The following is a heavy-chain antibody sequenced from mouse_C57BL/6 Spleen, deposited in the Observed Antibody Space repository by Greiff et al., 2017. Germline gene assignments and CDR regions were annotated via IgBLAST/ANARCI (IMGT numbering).Heavy chain of an antibody. Sequence: QVQLKESGPGLVQPSQSLSITCTVSGFSLTSYGVHWVRQSPGKGLEWLGVIWRGGSTDYNTAFMSRLSITKDNSKSQVFFKMNSLQADDTAIYYCAKMEITTVVAKDYYARDYWGQGTSVTVSS. V-gene: IGHV2-5*01. CDR2: IWRGGST. D-gene: IGHD1-1*01. CDR3: AKMEITTVVAKDYYARDY. J-gene: IGHJ4*01. CDR1: GFSLTSYG.